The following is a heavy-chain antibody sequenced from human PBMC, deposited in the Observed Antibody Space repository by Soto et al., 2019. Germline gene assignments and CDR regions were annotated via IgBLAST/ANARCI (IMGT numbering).Heavy chain of an antibody. Sequence: GASVKVSCKASGYTFTSYGISWVRQAPGQGLEWMGWISAYNGNTNYVQKLQGRVTMTTDTSTSSAYMELRSLKSDDTAVYYCARVYPGSSWADFWGQGTLVTVSS. CDR3: ARVYPGSSWADF. D-gene: IGHD6-13*01. CDR2: ISAYNGNT. CDR1: GYTFTSYG. V-gene: IGHV1-18*01. J-gene: IGHJ4*02.